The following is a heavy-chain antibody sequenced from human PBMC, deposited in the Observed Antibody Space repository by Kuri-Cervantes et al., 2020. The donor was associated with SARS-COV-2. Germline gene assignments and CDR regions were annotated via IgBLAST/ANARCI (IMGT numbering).Heavy chain of an antibody. V-gene: IGHV4-59*01. CDR3: ARATSYCGGDCYIFGY. Sequence: SETLSLTCTVSGDSISSYYWGWIRQPPGRGLEWIGYIFYSGSTNYNPSLKSRVTISVDTSKNQFSLRLNSVTAADTAVYYCARATSYCGGDCYIFGYWGQGTLVTVSS. CDR1: GDSISSYY. CDR2: IFYSGST. J-gene: IGHJ4*02. D-gene: IGHD2-21*01.